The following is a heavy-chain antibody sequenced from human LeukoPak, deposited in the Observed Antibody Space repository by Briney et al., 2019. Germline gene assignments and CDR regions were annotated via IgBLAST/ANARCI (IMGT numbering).Heavy chain of an antibody. CDR1: GFTFSNYA. D-gene: IGHD2-21*01. Sequence: GGSLRLSCAASGFTFSNYAMHWVRQSPGKALEWVALISYDGKTKDYADSGKGRFTISRDNSKNTLYLHMNSLRPEDTAVYYCAIVVIRGGPSWGQGTLVTVSS. V-gene: IGHV3-30*04. CDR2: ISYDGKTK. CDR3: AIVVIRGGPS. J-gene: IGHJ5*02.